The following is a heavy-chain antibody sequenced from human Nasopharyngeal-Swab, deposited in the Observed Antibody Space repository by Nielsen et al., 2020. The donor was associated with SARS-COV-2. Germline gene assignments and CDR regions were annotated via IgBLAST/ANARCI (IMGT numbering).Heavy chain of an antibody. CDR1: EFTFSSYA. CDR3: ARPPAVAGNPFDP. Sequence: GESLKISCSASEFTFSSYAMHWVRQAPGKGLEWVAVISYDGSNKYYADSVKGRFTISRDNSKNTLYLQMNSLRAEDTAVYYCARPPAVAGNPFDPWGQGTLVTVSS. J-gene: IGHJ5*02. CDR2: ISYDGSNK. D-gene: IGHD6-19*01. V-gene: IGHV3-30-3*01.